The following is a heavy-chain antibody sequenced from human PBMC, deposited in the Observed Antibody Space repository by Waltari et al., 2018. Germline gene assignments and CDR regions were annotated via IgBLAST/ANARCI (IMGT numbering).Heavy chain of an antibody. J-gene: IGHJ3*02. Sequence: QVQLVQSGAEVKKPGASVKVSCKASGYTFTSYAMHWVRQAPGQRLEWMGWINAGNGNTKYSQKFQGRVTMTRNTSISTAYMELSSLRSEDTAVYYCARPYDFWSGYNDAFDIWGQGTMGTVSS. CDR1: GYTFTSYA. D-gene: IGHD3-3*01. CDR3: ARPYDFWSGYNDAFDI. CDR2: INAGNGNT. V-gene: IGHV1-3*01.